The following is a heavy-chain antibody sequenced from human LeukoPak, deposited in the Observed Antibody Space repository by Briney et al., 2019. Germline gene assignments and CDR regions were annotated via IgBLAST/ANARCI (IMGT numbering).Heavy chain of an antibody. J-gene: IGHJ4*02. Sequence: GGSLRLSCAASGFTFSSYAMHWVRQAPGKGLEWVAVISYDGSNKYYADSVKGRFTISRDNSKNTVFLQMNSLRIDDTAVYYCARDFDQGGADYYFAYWGQGTLVTVSS. CDR3: ARDFDQGGADYYFAY. CDR2: ISYDGSNK. CDR1: GFTFSSYA. D-gene: IGHD3-9*01. V-gene: IGHV3-30-3*01.